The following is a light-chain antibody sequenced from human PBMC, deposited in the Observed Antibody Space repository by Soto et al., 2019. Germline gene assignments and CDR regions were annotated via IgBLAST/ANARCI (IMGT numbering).Light chain of an antibody. J-gene: IGKJ4*01. CDR2: GAS. Sequence: TQSPATLSLSPGERATLSCRASQSIHTSLAWYQQKSGKPPRLLIYGASTRATGIPDRFSGSGSGTEFTLTISSLQSEDSAVYYCQQYNIWPPLTFGGGTKVDI. V-gene: IGKV3-15*01. CDR3: QQYNIWPPLT. CDR1: QSIHTS.